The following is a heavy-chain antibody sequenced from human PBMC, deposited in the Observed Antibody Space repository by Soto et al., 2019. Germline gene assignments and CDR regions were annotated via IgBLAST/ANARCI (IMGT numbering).Heavy chain of an antibody. D-gene: IGHD5-12*01. J-gene: IGHJ3*02. CDR3: ARDREMATIYDAFDI. CDR2: ISSSSSTI. Sequence: EVQLVESGGGLVQPGGSLRLSCAASGFTFSSYSMNWVRQAPGKGLEGVSYISSSSSTIYYADSVKGRFTISRDNAKNSLYLQMNSLRDEDTAVYYCARDREMATIYDAFDIWGQGTMVTVSS. V-gene: IGHV3-48*02. CDR1: GFTFSSYS.